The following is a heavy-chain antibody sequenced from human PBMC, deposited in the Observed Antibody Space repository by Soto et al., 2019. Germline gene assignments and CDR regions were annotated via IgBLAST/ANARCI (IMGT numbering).Heavy chain of an antibody. CDR2: ISAYNGNT. CDR1: GYTXSSYG. Sequence: SXKVSFKASGYTXSSYGSRLVRQAPGQGLEWMGWISAYNGNTNYAQKLQGRVTMTTDTSTSTAYMELRSLRSDDTAVYYCARVGITMVRGSYYPIDPWGQGTLATVSS. J-gene: IGHJ5*02. D-gene: IGHD3-10*01. CDR3: ARVGITMVRGSYYPIDP. V-gene: IGHV1-18*01.